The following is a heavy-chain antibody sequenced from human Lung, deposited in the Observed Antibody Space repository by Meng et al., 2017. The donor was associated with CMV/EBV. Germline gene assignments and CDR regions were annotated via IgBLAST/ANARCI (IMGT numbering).Heavy chain of an antibody. CDR3: ATPRAGYASGWSFAY. D-gene: IGHD6-19*01. Sequence: SXTLSLTCSVSGGSISSSSYYWGWIRQPPGKGLEWIGSLYQSGSTFYNPSLKSRVTISVDTSKNHFSLKLSSVTAADTAVYYCATPRAGYASGWSFAYWGPGEXVHVSS. J-gene: IGHJ4*02. CDR2: LYQSGST. V-gene: IGHV4-39*07. CDR1: GGSISSSSYY.